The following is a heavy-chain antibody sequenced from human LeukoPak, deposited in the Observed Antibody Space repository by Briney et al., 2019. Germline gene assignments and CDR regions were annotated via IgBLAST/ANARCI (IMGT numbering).Heavy chain of an antibody. CDR3: ARVAPSSSWYTAFDI. CDR1: GGTFSSYA. CDR2: IIPIFVTA. Sequence: VASVKVSCKASGGTFSSYAISWVRQDPGQGLEWIGRIIPIFVTANYAQKFQGRVTITTDESTSTAYMELSSLRSEDTAVYYCARVAPSSSWYTAFDIWGQGTMVTVSS. V-gene: IGHV1-69*05. J-gene: IGHJ3*02. D-gene: IGHD6-13*01.